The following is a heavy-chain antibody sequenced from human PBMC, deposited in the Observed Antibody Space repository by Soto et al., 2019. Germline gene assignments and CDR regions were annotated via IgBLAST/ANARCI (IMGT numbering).Heavy chain of an antibody. D-gene: IGHD6-6*01. CDR1: GFTFSIYT. CDR2: ISSDGSNK. J-gene: IGHJ4*02. V-gene: IGHV3-30-3*01. CDR3: AIEVEQLRAIDY. Sequence: QVQLMESGGGVVQPGRSLRLSCAASGFTFSIYTMHWVRQAPGKGLEWVAVISSDGSNKYYADSVKGRFTISRDNSKNTLYLQMNSLRAEDTAVYYCAIEVEQLRAIDYWGQGTLVTISS.